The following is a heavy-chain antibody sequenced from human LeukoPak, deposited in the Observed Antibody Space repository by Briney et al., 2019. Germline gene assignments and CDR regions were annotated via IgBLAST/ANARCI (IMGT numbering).Heavy chain of an antibody. V-gene: IGHV3-23*01. CDR1: GITLSNYG. CDR2: ISDSGGRT. CDR3: ARDRVFGKYNWFDP. Sequence: GGSLRLSCAVSGITLSNYGMSWVRQAPGKGLEWVAGISDSGGRTNYADSVKGRFTISRDNSKNTLYLQMNSLRAEDTAVYYCARDRVFGKYNWFDPWGQGTLVTVSS. J-gene: IGHJ5*02. D-gene: IGHD1-14*01.